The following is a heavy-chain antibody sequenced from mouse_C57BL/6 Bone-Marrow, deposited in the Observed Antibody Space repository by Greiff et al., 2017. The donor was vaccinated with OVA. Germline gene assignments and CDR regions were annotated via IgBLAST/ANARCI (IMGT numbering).Heavy chain of an antibody. CDR2: IHPNSGST. V-gene: IGHV1-64*01. CDR1: GYTFTSYW. J-gene: IGHJ2*01. D-gene: IGHD1-1*01. Sequence: QVHVKQPGAELVKPGASVKLSCKASGYTFTSYWMHWVKQRPGQGLEWIGMIHPNSGSTNYNEKFKSKATLTVDKSSSTAYMQLSSLTSSDSAVSYCARVTTVVVDYWGPGTTLTVSS. CDR3: ARVTTVVVDY.